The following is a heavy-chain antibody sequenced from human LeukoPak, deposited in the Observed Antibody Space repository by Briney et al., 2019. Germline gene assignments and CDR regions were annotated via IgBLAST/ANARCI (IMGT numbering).Heavy chain of an antibody. J-gene: IGHJ5*02. D-gene: IGHD6-13*01. Sequence: SETLSLTCTVSGGSISSYYWSWIRQPPGTGMERIGYIYYSGSTNYNPSLKSRVTISVDTSKNQFSLKLSSVTAADTAVYYCARVSSSSWYRNWFDPWGQGTLVTVSS. CDR1: GGSISSYY. CDR3: ARVSSSSWYRNWFDP. V-gene: IGHV4-59*01. CDR2: IYYSGST.